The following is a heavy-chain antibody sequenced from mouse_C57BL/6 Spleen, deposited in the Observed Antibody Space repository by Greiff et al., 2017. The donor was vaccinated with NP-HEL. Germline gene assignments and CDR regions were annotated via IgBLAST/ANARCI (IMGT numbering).Heavy chain of an antibody. CDR1: GYSITSGYD. D-gene: IGHD2-3*01. CDR2: ISYSGST. Sequence: VQLKESGPGMVKPSQSLSLTCTVTGYSITSGYDWHWIRHFPGNKLEWMGYISYSGSTNYNPSLKSRISITHDTSKNHFFLKLNSVTTEDTATYYCARFYDGYWYFDVWGTGTTVTVSS. CDR3: ARFYDGYWYFDV. V-gene: IGHV3-1*01. J-gene: IGHJ1*03.